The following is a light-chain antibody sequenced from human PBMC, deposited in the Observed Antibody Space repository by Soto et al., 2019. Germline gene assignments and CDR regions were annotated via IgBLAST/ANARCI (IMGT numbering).Light chain of an antibody. V-gene: IGKV3D-15*01. Sequence: EVVMTQSPATLSVSPGERATLSCRASQSVSSNLAWYQQKPGQAPRLLIYGASTRAAGIPVRFSGSGSATEFTLTISSLQSEDFAVYYCQQYNYWPPVTFGGGTKVEIK. CDR2: GAS. CDR1: QSVSSN. J-gene: IGKJ4*01. CDR3: QQYNYWPPVT.